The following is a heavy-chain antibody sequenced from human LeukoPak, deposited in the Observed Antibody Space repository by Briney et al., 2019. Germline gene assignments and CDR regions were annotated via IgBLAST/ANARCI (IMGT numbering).Heavy chain of an antibody. J-gene: IGHJ3*02. D-gene: IGHD3-3*01. CDR1: GGSISSGSYY. V-gene: IGHV4-61*02. Sequence: PSQTLSLTCTVSGGSISSGSYYWSWIRRPPGKGLEWIGRIYTSGSTNCNPSPKSRVTISVDTSKNQFSLKLSSVTAADTAVYYCAREVTIFGVVTDDAFDIWGQGTMVTVSS. CDR2: IYTSGST. CDR3: AREVTIFGVVTDDAFDI.